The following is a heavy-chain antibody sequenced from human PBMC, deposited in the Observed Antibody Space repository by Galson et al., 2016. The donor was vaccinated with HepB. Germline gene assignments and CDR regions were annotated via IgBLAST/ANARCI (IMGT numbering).Heavy chain of an antibody. D-gene: IGHD3-22*01. CDR2: ISGSGDST. J-gene: IGHJ3*02. V-gene: IGHV3-23*01. CDR3: ANYYYDSSGYYFDAFDI. Sequence: SLRLSCAASGFTFSSYAMTWVRQAPGKGLEWVSSISGSGDSTHYADSVKGRFTISRDNSKNTLYLQMSSLRAEDTAVYYCANYYYDSSGYYFDAFDIWGQGTMVTVSS. CDR1: GFTFSSYA.